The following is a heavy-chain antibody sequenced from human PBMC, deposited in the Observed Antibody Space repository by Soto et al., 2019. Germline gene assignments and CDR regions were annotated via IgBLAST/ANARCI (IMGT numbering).Heavy chain of an antibody. V-gene: IGHV4-39*01. J-gene: IGHJ1*01. Sequence: QLQLQESGPGLVKPSETLSLTCTVSGGSITSSSHYWGWIRQPPGKGLEWIGSIYYSWSTYYNPSLKSPATISVDTSKNQFSLKLSSVTAADTAVYYCARRFEYFHHWGQGTLVTVSS. CDR3: ARRFEYFHH. CDR2: IYYSWST. CDR1: GGSITSSSHY.